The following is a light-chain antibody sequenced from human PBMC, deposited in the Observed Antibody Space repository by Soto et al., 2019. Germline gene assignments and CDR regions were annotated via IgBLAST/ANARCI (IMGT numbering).Light chain of an antibody. J-gene: IGLJ1*01. V-gene: IGLV2-14*01. CDR1: TSDIGDYNY. Sequence: QSALTQPASVSGSPGQSITISCTGTTSDIGDYNYVSWYQHLPDKVPKLIISLVSNRPSGVSNRFSGSKSGNTASLTISGLQAEDEGDYYCTSWGICGPGTKVTVL. CDR2: LVS. CDR3: TSWGI.